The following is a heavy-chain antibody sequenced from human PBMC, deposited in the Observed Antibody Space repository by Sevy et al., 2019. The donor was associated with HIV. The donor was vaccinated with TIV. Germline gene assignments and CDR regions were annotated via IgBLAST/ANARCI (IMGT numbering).Heavy chain of an antibody. J-gene: IGHJ5*02. CDR1: GFTFNRHA. CDR3: AKEHDNSWFDP. D-gene: IGHD3-9*01. Sequence: GGSLRLSCAASGFTFNRHAMSWVRQAPGKGLEWVSGISGSGVITHYADSVRGRITISRDNSKNTLYLQMNSLRAEDTAVYYCAKEHDNSWFDPWGQGTLVTVSS. CDR2: ISGSGVIT. V-gene: IGHV3-23*01.